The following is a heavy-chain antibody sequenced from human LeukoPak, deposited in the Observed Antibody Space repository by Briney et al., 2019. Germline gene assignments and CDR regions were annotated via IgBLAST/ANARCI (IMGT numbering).Heavy chain of an antibody. Sequence: SETLSLTCTVSGGSISSYYWSWIRQPPGKGLEWIGYIYYSGSTNYNPSLKSRVTISVDTSKNQFSLKLSSVTAADTAVYYCARVKRVYCGGDCYHNAFDIWGQGTMVTVS. CDR1: GGSISSYY. D-gene: IGHD2-21*01. J-gene: IGHJ3*02. CDR2: IYYSGST. V-gene: IGHV4-59*01. CDR3: ARVKRVYCGGDCYHNAFDI.